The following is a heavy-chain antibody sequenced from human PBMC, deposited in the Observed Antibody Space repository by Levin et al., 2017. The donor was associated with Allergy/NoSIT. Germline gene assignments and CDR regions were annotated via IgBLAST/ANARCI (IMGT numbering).Heavy chain of an antibody. J-gene: IGHJ4*02. D-gene: IGHD2-15*01. Sequence: KWSGPTLVKPTQTLTLTCTFSGFSLSTSGVGVGWIRQPPGKALEWLALIYWDDDKRYSPSLKSRLTITKDTSKNQVVLTMTNMDPVDTATYYCAHRQDVYCSGGSCYREGRFLQRVGFDYWGQGTLVTVSS. CDR2: IYWDDDK. CDR3: AHRQDVYCSGGSCYREGRFLQRVGFDY. CDR1: GFSLSTSGVG. V-gene: IGHV2-5*02.